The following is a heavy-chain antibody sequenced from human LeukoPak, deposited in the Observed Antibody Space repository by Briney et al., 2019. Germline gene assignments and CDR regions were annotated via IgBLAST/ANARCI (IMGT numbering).Heavy chain of an antibody. Sequence: SETLSLTCTVSDGSISSYYWSWIRQPPGKGLEWIGYIYYSGSTNYNPSLKSRVTISVDTSKNQFSLKLSSVTAADTAVYYCAREVAAREPFDYWGQGTLVTVSS. CDR1: DGSISSYY. D-gene: IGHD5-12*01. V-gene: IGHV4-59*01. CDR2: IYYSGST. CDR3: AREVAAREPFDY. J-gene: IGHJ4*02.